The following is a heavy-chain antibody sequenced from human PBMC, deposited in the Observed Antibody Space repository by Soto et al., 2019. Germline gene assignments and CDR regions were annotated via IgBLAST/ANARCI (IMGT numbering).Heavy chain of an antibody. CDR1: GFTFSTYV. CDR2: IWYDGTNI. V-gene: IGHV3-33*01. D-gene: IGHD5-18*01. CDR3: AREESGYSYGAH. J-gene: IGHJ4*02. Sequence: GGSLRLSCAASGFTFSTYVMHWVRQAPGKGLDWVAAIWYDGTNIYYADSVKGRFTISRDNSKNTLYLQMNSLRAEDTAVYYCAREESGYSYGAHWGQGTLVAVSS.